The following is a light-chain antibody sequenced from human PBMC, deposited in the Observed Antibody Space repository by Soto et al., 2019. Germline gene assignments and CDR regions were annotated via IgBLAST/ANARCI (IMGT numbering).Light chain of an antibody. J-gene: IGKJ1*01. V-gene: IGKV3-20*01. CDR2: GVS. CDR1: QTLRGRY. CDR3: QQCYRTPRT. Sequence: IQFTSSPCTVCNPTSEKATLSYRVSQTLRGRYLAWYQQIGGQARRLFRNGVSTRASWIPDRFSGSGSGTDFTLTISSLQPEDFAVYYCQQCYRTPRTFGQGTKVDIK.